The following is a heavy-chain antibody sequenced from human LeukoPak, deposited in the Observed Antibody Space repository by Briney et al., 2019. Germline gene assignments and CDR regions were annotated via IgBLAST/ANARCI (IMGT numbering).Heavy chain of an antibody. D-gene: IGHD2-15*01. Sequence: GGSLRLSCAASGFTFSSYAMSWVRQAPGKGLEWVSAISGSGGSTYYADSVKDRFTISRDNSKNTLYLQMNSLRAEGTAVYYCANKDIVVVVAATPPYYYGMDVWGQGTTVTVSS. CDR2: ISGSGGST. J-gene: IGHJ6*02. CDR1: GFTFSSYA. CDR3: ANKDIVVVVAATPPYYYGMDV. V-gene: IGHV3-23*01.